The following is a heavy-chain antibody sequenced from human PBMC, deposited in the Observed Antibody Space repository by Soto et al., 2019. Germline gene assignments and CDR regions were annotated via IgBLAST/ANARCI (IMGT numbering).Heavy chain of an antibody. CDR3: ARDPSVTAIGRADH. D-gene: IGHD5-18*01. Sequence: PGGSLRLSCVVSGFTFDDYAMHWVRRAPGGGLECVSGINWNSAVIGYADSVKGRFTISRDNAKNALYLQMTSLRSEDTALYYCARDPSVTAIGRADHWGQGTLVTVSP. V-gene: IGHV3-9*01. CDR2: INWNSAVI. J-gene: IGHJ4*02. CDR1: GFTFDDYA.